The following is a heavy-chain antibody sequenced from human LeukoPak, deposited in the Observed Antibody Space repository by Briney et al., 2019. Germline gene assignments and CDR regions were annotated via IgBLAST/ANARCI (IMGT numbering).Heavy chain of an antibody. J-gene: IGHJ5*02. D-gene: IGHD4-17*01. CDR3: AKAPYGDYVPWFDP. CDR2: ISGSGGST. V-gene: IGHV3-23*01. Sequence: GGSLRLSCAASGFTFSSYAMSWVRQASGKGLEWVSAISGSGGSTYYADSVKGRFTISRDNSKNTLYLQMNSLRAEDTAVYYCAKAPYGDYVPWFDPWGQGTLVTVSS. CDR1: GFTFSSYA.